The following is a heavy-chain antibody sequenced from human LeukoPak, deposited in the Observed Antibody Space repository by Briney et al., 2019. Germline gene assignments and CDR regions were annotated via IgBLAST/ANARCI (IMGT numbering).Heavy chain of an antibody. CDR3: AKTKGYSYGYYFDY. V-gene: IGHV3-30*18. Sequence: GGSLRLSCAASGFTFSSYAMHWVRQPLGKGLEWVAVMSYDGSNKYYADSVKGRFTISRDNSKNTLYLQMNSLRAEDTAVYYCAKTKGYSYGYYFDYWGQGTLVTVSS. CDR1: GFTFSSYA. J-gene: IGHJ4*02. D-gene: IGHD5-18*01. CDR2: MSYDGSNK.